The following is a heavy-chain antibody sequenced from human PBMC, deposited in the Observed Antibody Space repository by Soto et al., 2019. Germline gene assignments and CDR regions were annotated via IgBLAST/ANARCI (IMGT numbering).Heavy chain of an antibody. CDR1: GFTFSAFG. J-gene: IGHJ6*02. Sequence: QMKLVESGGGVVQPGTSLRLSCVASGFTFSAFGMHWVRQAPGKGLEWVAISSYGGSNKYYGDSVQGRFTISRDNSRDTLYLQMNSLRDEDTAVYYCAKGPLRFPAYGDYADYSYGMDVWGQGTTVTVSS. CDR2: SSYGGSNK. CDR3: AKGPLRFPAYGDYADYSYGMDV. V-gene: IGHV3-30*18. D-gene: IGHD4-17*01.